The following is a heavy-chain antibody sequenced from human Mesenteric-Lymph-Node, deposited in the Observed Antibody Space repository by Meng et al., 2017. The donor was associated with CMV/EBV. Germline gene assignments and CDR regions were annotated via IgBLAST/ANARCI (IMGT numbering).Heavy chain of an antibody. Sequence: GESLKISGAASGFTFSDYYMSWIRQAPGKGLEWVSYISSSGSTIYYAASVKGRFTISRDNAKNSLYLQMNSLRAEDTAVYYCTRYRAIVGATRGGYYYYGMDVWGQGTTVTVSS. J-gene: IGHJ6*02. D-gene: IGHD1-26*01. CDR3: TRYRAIVGATRGGYYYYGMDV. CDR1: GFTFSDYY. V-gene: IGHV3-11*01. CDR2: ISSSGSTI.